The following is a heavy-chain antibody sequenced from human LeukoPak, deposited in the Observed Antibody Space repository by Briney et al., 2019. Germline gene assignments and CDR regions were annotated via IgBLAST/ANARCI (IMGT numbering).Heavy chain of an antibody. CDR2: IKSKTDGGTT. D-gene: IGHD3-9*01. J-gene: IGHJ4*02. CDR1: GFSFHNAW. Sequence: GGSLRLSCAASGFSFHNAWMSWVRQAPGKGLEWVGRIKSKTDGGTTDYAAPVKGRFTVSRDDSKITVYLQMSSLKTEDTGVYYCTRESPDYDILTGYNGGDYWGQGTLVTVSS. CDR3: TRESPDYDILTGYNGGDY. V-gene: IGHV3-15*01.